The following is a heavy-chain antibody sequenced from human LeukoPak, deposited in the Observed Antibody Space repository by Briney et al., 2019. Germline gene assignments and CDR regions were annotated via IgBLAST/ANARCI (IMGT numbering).Heavy chain of an antibody. CDR2: ISYDGSNK. D-gene: IGHD6-13*01. V-gene: IGHV3-30*18. J-gene: IGHJ6*02. Sequence: GRSLRLSWAAAGFTFSSYGIQWVRQAPGKGLEWVAVISYDGSNKYYEDSVKGRFTISRDNSKNTLYLQMNSLRAEDTAVYYCAKDRAAAGTTYYYYYGMDVWGQGTTVTVSS. CDR1: GFTFSSYG. CDR3: AKDRAAAGTTYYYYYGMDV.